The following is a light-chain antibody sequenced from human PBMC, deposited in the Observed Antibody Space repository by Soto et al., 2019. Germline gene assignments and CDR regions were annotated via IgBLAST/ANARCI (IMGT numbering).Light chain of an antibody. CDR1: RRVSGSY. Sequence: GLRVTLSCRVGRRVSGSYLAWYQQKPGQAPRVLIYSASRMPTGLPGRFSGPGSGTDFPLMVHSLAREDFVVYCCQHPNWLRVTFGQGTRLEIK. J-gene: IGKJ5*01. CDR2: SAS. CDR3: QHPNWLRVT. V-gene: IGKV3D-20*02.